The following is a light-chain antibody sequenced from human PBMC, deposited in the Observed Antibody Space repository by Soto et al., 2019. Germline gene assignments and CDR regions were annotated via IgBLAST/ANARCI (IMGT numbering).Light chain of an antibody. CDR2: DAS. Sequence: EIVMTQSPATLSVSPGERASLSCRASQSVSTNLAWYQQRPGQAPRLLIYDASTRATGIPARFSGSGSGTQFTLTISGLQSEDFAVYYCQPYNKWPLYTFGQGTKLEIK. J-gene: IGKJ2*01. CDR1: QSVSTN. V-gene: IGKV3-15*01. CDR3: QPYNKWPLYT.